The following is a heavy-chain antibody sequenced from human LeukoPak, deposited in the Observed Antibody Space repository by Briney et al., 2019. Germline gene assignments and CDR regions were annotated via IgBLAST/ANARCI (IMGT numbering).Heavy chain of an antibody. D-gene: IGHD4-17*01. CDR2: INPNSGGT. Sequence: ASVKVSCKASGYTFTGYYMHWVRQAPGQGLEWMGWINPNSGGTNYAQRFQGRVTMTRDTSISTAYMELSRLRSDDAAVYYCARGASGVYTVTTSWFDPWGQGTLVTVSS. V-gene: IGHV1-2*02. CDR1: GYTFTGYY. CDR3: ARGASGVYTVTTSWFDP. J-gene: IGHJ5*02.